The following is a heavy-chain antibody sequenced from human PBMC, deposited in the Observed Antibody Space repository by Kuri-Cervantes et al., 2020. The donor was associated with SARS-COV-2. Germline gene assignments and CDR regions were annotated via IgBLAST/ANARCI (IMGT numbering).Heavy chain of an antibody. CDR2: IIPIFGTA. CDR1: GGTFSSYA. J-gene: IGHJ4*02. V-gene: IGHV1-69*13. D-gene: IGHD3-16*02. CDR3: AGDFGGVIVDY. Sequence: SVKVSCKASGGTFSSYAIGWVRQAPGQGLGWMGGIIPIFGTANYAQKFQGRVTITADDSTSTAYMELSSLRSEDTAVYYCAGDFGGVIVDYWGQGTLVTVSS.